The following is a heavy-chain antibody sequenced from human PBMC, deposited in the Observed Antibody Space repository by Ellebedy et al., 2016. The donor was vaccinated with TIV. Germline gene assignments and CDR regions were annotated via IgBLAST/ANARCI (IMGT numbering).Heavy chain of an antibody. V-gene: IGHV3-23*01. D-gene: IGHD2-8*02. CDR3: ARNIPSSVLVADY. Sequence: GESLKISCAASGFTFTSYAMNWVRQAPGKGLEWVSSISGSGGNTYYADSVKGRFTISRDFSKNTLYLQMNSLRAEDTAIYYCARNIPSSVLVADYWGQGTLVTVSS. CDR2: ISGSGGNT. J-gene: IGHJ4*02. CDR1: GFTFTSYA.